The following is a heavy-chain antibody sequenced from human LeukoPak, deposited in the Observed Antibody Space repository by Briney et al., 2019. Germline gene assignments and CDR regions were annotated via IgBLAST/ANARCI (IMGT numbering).Heavy chain of an antibody. D-gene: IGHD3-10*01. CDR3: AKGSSPDYYGSGRFDS. Sequence: GSLRLSCAASGFTFSNYVMSWVRRAPEKGLQWVSSISGSGGSTYYADSVKGRFTISRDSSKNTVYLQMNSLRAEDTAVYFCAKGSSPDYYGSGRFDSWGQGILVTVSS. J-gene: IGHJ5*01. V-gene: IGHV3-23*01. CDR2: ISGSGGST. CDR1: GFTFSNYV.